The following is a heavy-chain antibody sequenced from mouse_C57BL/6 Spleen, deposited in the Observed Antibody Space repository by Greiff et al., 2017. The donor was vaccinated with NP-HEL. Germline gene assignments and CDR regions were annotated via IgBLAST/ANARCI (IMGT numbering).Heavy chain of an antibody. CDR3: ARNDYSNGGDAMDY. V-gene: IGHV1-55*01. CDR1: GYTFTSYW. Sequence: QVQLQQPGAELVKPGASVKMSCKASGYTFTSYWITWVKQRPGQGLEWIGDIYPGSGSTNYNEKFKSKATLTVDTSSSTAYMQLSSLTSEDSAVYYGARNDYSNGGDAMDYWGQGTSVTVSS. CDR2: IYPGSGST. J-gene: IGHJ4*01. D-gene: IGHD2-5*01.